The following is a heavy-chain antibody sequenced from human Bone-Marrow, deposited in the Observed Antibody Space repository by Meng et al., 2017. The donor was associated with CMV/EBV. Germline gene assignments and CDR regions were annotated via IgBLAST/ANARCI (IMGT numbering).Heavy chain of an antibody. J-gene: IGHJ6*02. CDR2: ISGSGSRT. D-gene: IGHD4-23*01. CDR1: GFTFSSYA. Sequence: GGSLRLSCEASGFTFSSYAMNWVRQAPGKGLEWVSTISGSGSRTYIADSVKGRLTISRDNSKNTLYLEMNSLRAEDTAVDYCAKVLRARTPNCYYGKDVWGQGTTVTVSS. CDR3: AKVLRARTPNCYYGKDV. V-gene: IGHV3-23*01.